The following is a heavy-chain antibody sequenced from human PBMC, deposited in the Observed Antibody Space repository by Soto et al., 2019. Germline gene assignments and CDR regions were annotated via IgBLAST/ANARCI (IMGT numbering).Heavy chain of an antibody. CDR2: IKSNTDGGAT. CDR1: GFTFSDAY. CDR3: STHSFRPKQAENCFDY. Sequence: EVQLVESGGGLVKPGESLRLSCAASGFTFSDAYMNWVRQAPGKGLEWVARIKSNTDGGATDYAPPVKGRATVSRDDSKTPLYLQMNSLRFEDTAVSYCSTHSFRPKQAENCFDYWGQGTPVTVSS. J-gene: IGHJ4*02. V-gene: IGHV3-15*07. D-gene: IGHD4-4*01.